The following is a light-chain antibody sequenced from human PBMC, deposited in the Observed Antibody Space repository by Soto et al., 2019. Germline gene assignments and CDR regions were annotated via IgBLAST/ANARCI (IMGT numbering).Light chain of an antibody. CDR1: SSDVGGYNY. CDR3: SSYAGSNNFGV. J-gene: IGLJ1*01. V-gene: IGLV2-11*01. Sequence: QSVLTQPRSVSGSPGQSVTISCTGTSSDVGGYNYVSWYQQHPGKAPKLMIYDVNKWPSGVPDRFSGSKSGNTASLTISGLQAEDEADYYCSSYAGSNNFGVFGTGTKLTVL. CDR2: DVN.